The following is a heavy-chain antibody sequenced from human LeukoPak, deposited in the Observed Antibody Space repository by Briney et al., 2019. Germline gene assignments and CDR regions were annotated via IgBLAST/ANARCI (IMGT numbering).Heavy chain of an antibody. D-gene: IGHD1-20*01. V-gene: IGHV3-74*01. J-gene: IGHJ4*02. CDR1: GFSFSSYW. CDR2: INIDGSST. Sequence: GGSLRLSCAASGFSFSSYWMHWVRQAPGKGLVWVSRINIDGSSTTYAESVKGRFTISRDNAKNTLYLQMNSLRAEDTAVYYCARPTCNWNGVWDYWGQGTLVTVSS. CDR3: ARPTCNWNGVWDY.